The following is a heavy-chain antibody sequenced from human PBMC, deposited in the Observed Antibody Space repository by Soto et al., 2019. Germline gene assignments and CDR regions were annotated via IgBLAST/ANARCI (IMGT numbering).Heavy chain of an antibody. CDR3: ARVSGYSYGYLFDY. CDR2: IYYSGST. D-gene: IGHD5-18*01. CDR1: GGSISSYY. J-gene: IGHJ4*02. V-gene: IGHV4-59*01. Sequence: TSETLSLTXTVSGGSISSYYRSWIRQPPGKGLEWIGYIYYSGSTNYNPSLKSRVTISVDTSKNQFSLKPSSVTAADTAVYYCARVSGYSYGYLFDYWGQGTLVTVSS.